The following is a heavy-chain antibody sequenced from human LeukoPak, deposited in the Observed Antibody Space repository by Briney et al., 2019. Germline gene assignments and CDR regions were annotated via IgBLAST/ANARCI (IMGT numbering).Heavy chain of an antibody. Sequence: SETQSLPCTVSGDSMSIYYWSWIPQPAGKAREWIARMSGSGSTNYNPSLKSRVTLSVDTSKNQFSLNLNSVTAADMAVYYCAGDRTYYDSTGYYYDFWGQGTLVTVSS. CDR1: GDSMSIYY. CDR2: MSGSGST. J-gene: IGHJ4*02. D-gene: IGHD3-22*01. CDR3: AGDRTYYDSTGYYYDF. V-gene: IGHV4-4*07.